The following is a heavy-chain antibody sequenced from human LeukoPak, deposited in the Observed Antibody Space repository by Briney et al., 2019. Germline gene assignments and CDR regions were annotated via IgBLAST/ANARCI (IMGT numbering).Heavy chain of an antibody. D-gene: IGHD5-18*01. V-gene: IGHV3-15*01. Sequence: PGGSLRLSCAASGFTFSNAWMSWVRQAPGKGLEWVGRIKSKTDGGTTDYAAPVKGRFTISRDDSKNTLYLQMNSLKTEDTAVYYCAKDLLRGHSYASRPGYFDYWGQGTLVTVSS. CDR2: IKSKTDGGTT. CDR3: AKDLLRGHSYASRPGYFDY. J-gene: IGHJ4*02. CDR1: GFTFSNAW.